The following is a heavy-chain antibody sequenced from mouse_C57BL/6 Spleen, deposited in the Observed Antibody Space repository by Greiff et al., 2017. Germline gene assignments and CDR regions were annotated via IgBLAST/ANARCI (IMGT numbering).Heavy chain of an antibody. CDR3: AGGDGSGYYFDY. D-gene: IGHD1-1*01. J-gene: IGHJ2*01. V-gene: IGHV5-17*01. CDR2: ISSGSSTI. CDR1: GFTFSDYG. Sequence: EVKLVESGGGLVKPGGSLKLSCAASGFTFSDYGMHWVRQAPEKGLEWVAYISSGSSTIYYADTVKGRFTISRDNAKNTLFLQVTSLRSEDTAVYYGAGGDGSGYYFDYWGQGTTLTVSS.